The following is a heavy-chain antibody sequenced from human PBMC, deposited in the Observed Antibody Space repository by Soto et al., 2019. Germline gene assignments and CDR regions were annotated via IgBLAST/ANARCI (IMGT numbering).Heavy chain of an antibody. CDR1: GCDFGSVW. J-gene: IGHJ5*02. CDR3: SIGTIVGAIGP. V-gene: IGHV3-15*01. CDR2: IKSDSDGGTP. Sequence: GGSLRLSCAASGCDFGSVWMTWVRQAPGKGPEWIGRIKSDSDGGTPQRSAHLRGRFSISRDDSTKTLYLQMDSLKTEDTAVYYCSIGTIVGAIGPWGQGTLV. D-gene: IGHD1-26*01.